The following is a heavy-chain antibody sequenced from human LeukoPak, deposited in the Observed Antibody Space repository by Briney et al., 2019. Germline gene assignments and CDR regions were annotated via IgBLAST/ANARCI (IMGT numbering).Heavy chain of an antibody. J-gene: IGHJ4*02. CDR1: GFTFSSYA. D-gene: IGHD6-19*01. Sequence: GGSLRLSCAASGFTFSSYAMSWVRQAPGKGLEWVSVIYSGGSTYYADSVKGRFTISRDNSKNTLYLQMNSLRAEDTAVYYCARVGSGWYVDYWGQGTLVTVSS. V-gene: IGHV3-53*01. CDR2: IYSGGST. CDR3: ARVGSGWYVDY.